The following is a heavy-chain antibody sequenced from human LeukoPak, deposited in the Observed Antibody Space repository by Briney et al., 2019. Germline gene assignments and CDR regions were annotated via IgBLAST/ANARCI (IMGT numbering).Heavy chain of an antibody. D-gene: IGHD2/OR15-2a*01. V-gene: IGHV4-30-4*08. CDR3: ARDLDYFGFDY. Sequence: LRLSCAASGFTFSSYAMSWIRQPPGKGLEWIGYIYYSGSTYYNPSLKSRVTISVDTSKNQFSLKLSSVTAADTAVYYCARDLDYFGFDYWGQGTLVTVSS. J-gene: IGHJ4*02. CDR2: IYYSGST. CDR1: GFTFSSYA.